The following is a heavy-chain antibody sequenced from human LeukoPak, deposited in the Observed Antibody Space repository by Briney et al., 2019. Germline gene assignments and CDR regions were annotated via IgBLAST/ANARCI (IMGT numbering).Heavy chain of an antibody. CDR1: GGSISSSSYY. D-gene: IGHD3-3*01. CDR3: ARHYDFWSGYPNLDY. V-gene: IGHV4-39*01. CDR2: IYYSGST. Sequence: SETLSLTCTVSGGSISSSSYYWGWIRQPPGKGLEWIGSIYYSGSTYYNPSLKSRVTISVDTSKNQFSLELSSVTAADTAVYYCARHYDFWSGYPNLDYWGQGTLVTVSS. J-gene: IGHJ4*02.